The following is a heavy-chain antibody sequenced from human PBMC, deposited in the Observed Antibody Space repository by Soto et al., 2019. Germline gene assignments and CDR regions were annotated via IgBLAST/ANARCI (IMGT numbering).Heavy chain of an antibody. CDR1: GGSISSYY. CDR3: ARDPSRYDSSGYYPD. CDR2: IYYSGST. Sequence: QVQLQESGPGLVKPSETLSLTCTVSGGSISSYYWSWIRQPPGKGLEWIGYIYYSGSTNYNPSLKNRGTISVDTSKNQFSLKLSSVTAADTAVYYCARDPSRYDSSGYYPDWGQGTLVTVSS. V-gene: IGHV4-59*01. J-gene: IGHJ4*02. D-gene: IGHD3-22*01.